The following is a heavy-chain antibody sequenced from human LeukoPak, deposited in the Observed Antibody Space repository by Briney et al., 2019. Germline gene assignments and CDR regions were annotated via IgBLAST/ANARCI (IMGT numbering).Heavy chain of an antibody. CDR3: TSLRDFWNGHYAFDS. CDR2: IHFTGTN. Sequence: SETLSLTCIVSGASISSSYWSWIRQSPGTGLEWIAYIHFTGTNNYNPSLKNRFTISVNTSKNQFSLRLTSVTAADTAVYYCTSLRDFWNGHYAFDSWGQGALVSVSS. V-gene: IGHV4-59*01. CDR1: GASISSSY. J-gene: IGHJ4*02. D-gene: IGHD3-3*01.